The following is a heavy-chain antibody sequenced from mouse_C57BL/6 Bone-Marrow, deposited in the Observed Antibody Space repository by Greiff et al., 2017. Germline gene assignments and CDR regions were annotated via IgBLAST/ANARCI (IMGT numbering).Heavy chain of an antibody. D-gene: IGHD1-1*01. CDR2: IYPTDGST. CDR1: GYTFTSYW. J-gene: IGHJ3*01. Sequence: QVQLQQSGAELVRPGSSVKLSCKASGYTFTSYWMNWVKQRPGQSLEWIGEIYPTDGSTHYNQKFKDKATLTVDKSSSTAYMQLSSLTSEDSAVYYCARRGRVTWFAYWGQGTPLTVSA. V-gene: IGHV1-61*01. CDR3: ARRGRVTWFAY.